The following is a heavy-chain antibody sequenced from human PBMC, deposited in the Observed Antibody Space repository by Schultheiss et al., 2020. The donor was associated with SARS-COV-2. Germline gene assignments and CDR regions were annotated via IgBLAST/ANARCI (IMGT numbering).Heavy chain of an antibody. CDR1: GGSISSYY. D-gene: IGHD3-3*01. CDR2: IYYSGST. Sequence: SETLSLTCTVSGGSISSYYWSWIRQHPGKGLEWIGYIYYSGSTNYNPSLKSRVTISVDTSKNQFSLKLSSVTAADTAVYYCARGGPLRFLEWLPYGMDVWGQGTTVTVSS. CDR3: ARGGPLRFLEWLPYGMDV. V-gene: IGHV4-59*01. J-gene: IGHJ6*02.